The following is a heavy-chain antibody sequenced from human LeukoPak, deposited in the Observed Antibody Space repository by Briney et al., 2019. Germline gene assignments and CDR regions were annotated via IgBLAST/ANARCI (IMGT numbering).Heavy chain of an antibody. CDR3: ARALVRSLDF. CDR1: GYTFTGYY. J-gene: IGHJ4*02. V-gene: IGHV1-2*02. CDR2: INPSFGDS. D-gene: IGHD3-10*01. Sequence: GASVKVSCKASGYTFTGYYMHWVRQAPGQGLEWMGWINPSFGDSKSSQKFQGRVTMTWDTSISTAYMELTRLTSDDTALYYCARALVRSLDFWGQGTLVTVSS.